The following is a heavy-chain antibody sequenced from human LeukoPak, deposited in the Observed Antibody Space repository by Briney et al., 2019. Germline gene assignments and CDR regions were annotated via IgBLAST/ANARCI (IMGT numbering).Heavy chain of an antibody. CDR1: GGSISSYY. Sequence: SETLSLTCTVSGGSISSYYWSWIRQPAGKGLEWIGRIYTSGSTNYNPSLKSRVTISVDTSKNQFSLKLSSVTAADTAVYYCASRLYYGSGSYYRNYYYYGMDVWGQGTTVTVSS. D-gene: IGHD3-10*01. CDR2: IYTSGST. J-gene: IGHJ6*02. V-gene: IGHV4-4*07. CDR3: ASRLYYGSGSYYRNYYYYGMDV.